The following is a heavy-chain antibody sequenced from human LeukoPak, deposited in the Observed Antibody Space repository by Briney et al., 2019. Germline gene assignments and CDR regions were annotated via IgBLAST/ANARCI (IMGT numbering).Heavy chain of an antibody. Sequence: SETLSLTCSVSGYSISSGYYWGWIRQPPGKGLEWIGTIYHSGSTYYNPSLKSRVTISVDTSKNQFSLKLTSVTAADTAVYYCARGGIGNWNDNNWFDPWGQGTLVTVSS. V-gene: IGHV4-38-2*02. D-gene: IGHD1-20*01. CDR3: ARGGIGNWNDNNWFDP. CDR1: GYSISSGYY. J-gene: IGHJ5*02. CDR2: IYHSGST.